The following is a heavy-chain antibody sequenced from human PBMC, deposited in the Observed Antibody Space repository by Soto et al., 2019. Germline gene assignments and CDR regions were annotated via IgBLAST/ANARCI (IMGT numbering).Heavy chain of an antibody. V-gene: IGHV4-61*01. D-gene: IGHD3-3*01. CDR1: SISVRSGTYC. CDR3: ASGEIGDTIFGVPTVAYYYGLDV. CDR2: IHDSGGT. J-gene: IGHJ6*02. Sequence: PSETLSLTCTVSSISVRSGTYCWSWIRQPAGQGLEWIGYIHDSGGTKYNPSLKNRVTISVDTSKNQFSLKLTSVTAADTGVYYCASGEIGDTIFGVPTVAYYYGLDVWGQGTTVTVS.